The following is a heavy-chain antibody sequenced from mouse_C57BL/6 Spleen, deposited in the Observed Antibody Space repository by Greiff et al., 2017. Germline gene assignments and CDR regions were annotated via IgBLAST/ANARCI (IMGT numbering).Heavy chain of an antibody. J-gene: IGHJ4*01. D-gene: IGHD2-1*01. CDR3: ARRGYGNIYYYAMDY. CDR2: INPNNGGT. V-gene: IGHV1-26*01. Sequence: EVQLQQSGPELVKPGASVKISCKASGYTFTDYYMNWVKQSHGKSLEWIGDINPNNGGTSYNQKFKGKATLTVDKSSSTAYMELRSLTSEDSAVYYCARRGYGNIYYYAMDYWGQGTSVTVSS. CDR1: GYTFTDYY.